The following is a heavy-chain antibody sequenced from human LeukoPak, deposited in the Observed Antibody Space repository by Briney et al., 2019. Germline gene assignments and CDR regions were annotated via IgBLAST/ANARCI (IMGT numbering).Heavy chain of an antibody. CDR2: ISSSGTTI. V-gene: IGHV3-11*01. CDR3: ARSMTSYPYYYYGMDV. CDR1: GFTFSDYY. D-gene: IGHD4-11*01. J-gene: IGHJ6*02. Sequence: GGSLRLSCAASGFTFSDYYMSWIRQAPGKGLEWVSYISSSGTTIYYADSVKGRVTISRDNAKNSLYLQMNSLRAEDTAVYYCARSMTSYPYYYYGMDVWGQGTTVTVSS.